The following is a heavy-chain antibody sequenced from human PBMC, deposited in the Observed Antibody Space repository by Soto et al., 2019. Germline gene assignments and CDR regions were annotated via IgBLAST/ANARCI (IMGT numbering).Heavy chain of an antibody. CDR3: ARGSFSSSSSWFDP. CDR1: GGSISSDANF. D-gene: IGHD6-6*01. V-gene: IGHV4-31*03. Sequence: SETLSLTCTVSGGSISSDANFWSWIRQLPGRGLEWIGYISYTGRTYYTPSLNSRLTISLDTSKNLFSLRLSAVTAADTAVYFCARGSFSSSSSWFDPWGQGTLVTVLL. CDR2: ISYTGRT. J-gene: IGHJ5*02.